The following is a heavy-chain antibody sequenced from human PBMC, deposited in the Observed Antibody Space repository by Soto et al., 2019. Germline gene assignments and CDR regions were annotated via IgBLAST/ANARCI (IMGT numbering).Heavy chain of an antibody. D-gene: IGHD2-8*01. CDR3: ARASRTNGVCYTYYYYYGLEV. J-gene: IGHJ6*02. V-gene: IGHV1-69*13. Sequence: SVKASCKASGGTFSSYAISWVRQAPGQGLEWMGGIIPIFRTANYAQKFQGRVTITADESTSTAYMELSSLRSDDTAVYYCARASRTNGVCYTYYYYYGLEVWGQGTTVTVSS. CDR1: GGTFSSYA. CDR2: IIPIFRTA.